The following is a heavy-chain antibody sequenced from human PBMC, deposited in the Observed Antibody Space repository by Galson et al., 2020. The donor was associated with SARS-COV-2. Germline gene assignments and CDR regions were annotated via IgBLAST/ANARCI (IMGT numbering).Heavy chain of an antibody. V-gene: IGHV3-30-3*01. Sequence: TGGSLRLSCAASGFTFSSYAMHWVRQAPGKGLEWVAVISYDGSNKYYADSVKGRFTISRDNSKNTLYLQMNSLRAEDTAVYYCGRDGGGLLDYWGQGTLVTVSS. CDR1: GFTFSSYA. J-gene: IGHJ4*02. CDR3: GRDGGGLLDY. D-gene: IGHD3-16*01. CDR2: ISYDGSNK.